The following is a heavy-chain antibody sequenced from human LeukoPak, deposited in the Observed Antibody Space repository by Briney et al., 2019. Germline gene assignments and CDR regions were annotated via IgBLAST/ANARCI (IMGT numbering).Heavy chain of an antibody. J-gene: IGHJ4*02. V-gene: IGHV3-53*01. CDR2: MYSHGLT. D-gene: IGHD1-26*01. CDR1: GFSVGSTY. Sequence: GGSLRLSCAASGFSVGSTYMSWVRQAPGKGLEWVSLMYSHGLTSYGDSVRGRFTISRDTSKNTLHLQMNSLRAEDTAIYYCVRDIGSYPPEKWGQGTLVTVSS. CDR3: VRDIGSYPPEK.